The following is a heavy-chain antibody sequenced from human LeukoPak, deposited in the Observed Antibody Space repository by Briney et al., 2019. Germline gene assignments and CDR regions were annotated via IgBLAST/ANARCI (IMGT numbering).Heavy chain of an antibody. CDR1: GCTFSSYA. V-gene: IGHV1-69*13. D-gene: IGHD6-13*01. CDR3: ARRVAYSSSWLYGMDV. CDR2: IIPIFGTA. Sequence: SVKVSCKASGCTFSSYAISWVRQAPGQGLEWMGGIIPIFGTANYAQKFQGRVTMTADESTSTAYMELSSLRSEDPAVYYCARRVAYSSSWLYGMDVWGQGTTVTVSS. J-gene: IGHJ6*02.